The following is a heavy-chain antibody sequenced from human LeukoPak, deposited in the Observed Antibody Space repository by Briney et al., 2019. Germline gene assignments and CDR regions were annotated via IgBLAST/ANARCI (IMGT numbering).Heavy chain of an antibody. CDR1: GFTFSDYS. J-gene: IGHJ4*02. CDR2: IWYDGSNK. CDR3: ARDGSSGRRFDY. Sequence: GGSLRLSCAASGFTFSDYSMSWVRQAPGKGLEWVAVIWYDGSNKYYADSVKGRFTISRDNSKNTLYLQMNSLRAEDTAVYYCARDGSSGRRFDYWGQGTLVTVSS. V-gene: IGHV3-33*08. D-gene: IGHD6-19*01.